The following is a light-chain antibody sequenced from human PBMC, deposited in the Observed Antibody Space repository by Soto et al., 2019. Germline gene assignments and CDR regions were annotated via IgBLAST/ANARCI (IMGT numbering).Light chain of an antibody. CDR1: QSVHCD. CDR3: QQHDGYPIT. V-gene: IGKV3-11*01. CDR2: DAS. J-gene: IGKJ5*01. Sequence: ESVSTQSPGTLSVSPGERDTLSCRASQSVHCDVTWYHQKPGQAPRLLISDASKRATGIPDRFSGSGSGTDFTLTISRLEPGDFAAYYCQQHDGYPITFGQGTRLEIK.